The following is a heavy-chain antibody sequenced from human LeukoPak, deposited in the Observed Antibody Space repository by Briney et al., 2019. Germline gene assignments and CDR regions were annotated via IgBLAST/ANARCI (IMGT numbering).Heavy chain of an antibody. Sequence: ASVTVSCKASASTFTSRAKNWVRQAPGQGLEWMGWIHTNTGNPTYAQGFTGHFVFSLSTSVNTAHLQISRLKGEDNAIYYCARGGYPFLSSWYSDYWGQGTLVTVSS. CDR2: IHTNTGNP. D-gene: IGHD6-13*01. V-gene: IGHV7-4-1*02. J-gene: IGHJ4*02. CDR1: ASTFTSRA. CDR3: ARGGYPFLSSWYSDY.